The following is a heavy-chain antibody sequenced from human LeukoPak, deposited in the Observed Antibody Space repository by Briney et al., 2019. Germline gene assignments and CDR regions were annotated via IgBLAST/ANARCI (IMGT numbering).Heavy chain of an antibody. CDR1: GGSFSGYY. D-gene: IGHD3-22*01. CDR3: ARGSRSSYYYVLLDY. V-gene: IGHV4-59*01. J-gene: IGHJ4*02. CDR2: IYYSGST. Sequence: SETLSLTCAVYGGSFSGYYWSWIRQPPGKGLEWIGYIYYSGSTNYNPSLKSRVTISVDTSKNQFSLKLSSVTAADTAVYYCARGSRSSYYYVLLDYWGQGTLVTVSS.